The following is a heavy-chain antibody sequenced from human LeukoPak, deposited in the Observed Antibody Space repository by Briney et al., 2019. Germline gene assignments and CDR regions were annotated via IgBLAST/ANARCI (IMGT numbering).Heavy chain of an antibody. CDR3: ARDSPVAARPRYYYYMDV. CDR1: GFTFSSYW. CDR2: IKQDGSEK. D-gene: IGHD6-6*01. J-gene: IGHJ6*03. V-gene: IGHV3-7*01. Sequence: PGGSLRLSCAASGFTFSSYWMSWVRQAPGKGLEWVANIKQDGSEKYYVDSVKGRFTISRDNAKNSLYLQMNSLRAEDTAVYYCARDSPVAARPRYYYYMDVWGKGTTVTVSS.